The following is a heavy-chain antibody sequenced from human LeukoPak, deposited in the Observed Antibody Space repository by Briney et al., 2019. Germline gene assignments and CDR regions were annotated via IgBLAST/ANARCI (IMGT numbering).Heavy chain of an antibody. J-gene: IGHJ3*02. V-gene: IGHV4-61*02. D-gene: IGHD2-2*02. CDR3: ARGYTPTARNAFDI. CDR1: GGSISSGNYY. Sequence: SETLSLTCTVSGGSISSGNYYWSWIRQPAGKGLEWIVRIYTSGSTDYNPSVKSRVTISVDTSKNQFSLKLSSVTAADTAVYYCARGYTPTARNAFDIWGQGTMVTVSS. CDR2: IYTSGST.